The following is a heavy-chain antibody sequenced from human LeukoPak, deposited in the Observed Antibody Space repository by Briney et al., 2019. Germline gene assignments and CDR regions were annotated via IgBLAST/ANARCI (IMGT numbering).Heavy chain of an antibody. CDR1: GFTFTTYW. J-gene: IGHJ5*02. V-gene: IGHV3-7*01. Sequence: GGSLRLSCAASGFTFTTYWMGWVRQAPGKGLEWVASIKQDGNEKYYVDSVKGRFTISRDTAENTLYLQMKGLKAEDTAFYYCARPLLYYYGSETYFWFDLWGQGTLVTVPS. CDR2: IKQDGNEK. D-gene: IGHD3-10*01. CDR3: ARPLLYYYGSETYFWFDL.